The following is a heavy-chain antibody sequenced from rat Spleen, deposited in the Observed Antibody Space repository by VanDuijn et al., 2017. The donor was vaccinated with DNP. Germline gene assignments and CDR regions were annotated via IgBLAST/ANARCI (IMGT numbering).Heavy chain of an antibody. CDR2: IRTGGVNT. CDR1: AFTFSNYA. J-gene: IGHJ2*01. CDR3: ASWAPIAPLSTSNY. Sequence: EVQLVESGGGLVQPGRSLKLSCAASAFTFSNYAMAWVRQAPTKGLQWVASIRTGGVNTYYRDYVKGRFTISRDNAENTVYLQMSSLKSEDTTTYYCASWAPIAPLSTSNYWGQGVMVTVSS. D-gene: IGHD1-2*01. V-gene: IGHV5S13*01.